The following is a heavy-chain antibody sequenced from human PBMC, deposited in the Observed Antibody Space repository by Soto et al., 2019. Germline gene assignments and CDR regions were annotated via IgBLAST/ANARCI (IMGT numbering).Heavy chain of an antibody. D-gene: IGHD2-2*01. CDR1: GFSFSSHW. Sequence: DVQLVESGGGSAQPGGSLTLSCEASGFSFSSHWMHWVRQAPGRGLMWVSRINSDGSDTMYADSVKGRFTISRDNAKNTVSMQMNGLRAEDTVISYCTSSGGHSAINAFAFWGQGAMVPVSS. V-gene: IGHV3-74*03. CDR3: TSSGGHSAINAFAF. J-gene: IGHJ3*01. CDR2: INSDGSDT.